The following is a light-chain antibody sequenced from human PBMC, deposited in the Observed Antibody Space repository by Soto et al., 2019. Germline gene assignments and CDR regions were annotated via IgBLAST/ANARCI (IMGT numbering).Light chain of an antibody. V-gene: IGKV3-11*01. Sequence: EIMLTQSPATLSLSPGERATLSCRASQSVSSYLAWYQQKPGQAPRRLIYDASNRATGIPARSSGSGSGTAFPITSSSLEHEDFSVYYCHQRSNWPLTFSGGTKGEIK. J-gene: IGKJ4*01. CDR3: HQRSNWPLT. CDR1: QSVSSY. CDR2: DAS.